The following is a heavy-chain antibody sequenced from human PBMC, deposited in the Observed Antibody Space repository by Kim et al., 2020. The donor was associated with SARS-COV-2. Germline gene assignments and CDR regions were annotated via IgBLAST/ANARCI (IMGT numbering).Heavy chain of an antibody. CDR1: GFTFSSYG. V-gene: IGHV3-30*18. CDR2: ISYDGSNK. J-gene: IGHJ6*01. D-gene: IGHD2-2*01. CDR3: AKDHDIVVVPAAMPDYYG. Sequence: GGSLRLSCAASGFTFSSYGMHWVRQAPGKGLEWVAVISYDGSNKYYADSVKGRFTISRDNSKNTLYLQMNSLRAEDTAVYYCAKDHDIVVVPAAMPDYYG.